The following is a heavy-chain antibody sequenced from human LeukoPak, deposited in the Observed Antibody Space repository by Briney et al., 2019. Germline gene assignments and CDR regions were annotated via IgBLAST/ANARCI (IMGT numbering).Heavy chain of an antibody. CDR3: ARGPPNWGYDY. V-gene: IGHV1-8*01. D-gene: IGHD7-27*01. CDR2: MSPDSGDI. CDR1: GYTFTSYD. J-gene: IGHJ4*02. Sequence: ASVKVSCKASGYTFTSYDFNWVRQATGQRPEWMGWMSPDSGDIGYAQKFQDRVTMTRNTSISTAYMELSSLRSDDTAVYYCARGPPNWGYDYWGPGTLVTVSS.